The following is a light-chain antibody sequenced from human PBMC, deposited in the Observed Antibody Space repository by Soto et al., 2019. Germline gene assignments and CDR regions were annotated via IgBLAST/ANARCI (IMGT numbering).Light chain of an antibody. J-gene: IGKJ4*01. CDR3: QQRSNWPRLT. CDR2: GAS. CDR1: QSVSSDY. Sequence: EIVLTQSPGTLSLSPGERATLSCRASQSVSSDYLAWFQQKPGQAPRLLIFGASNRDTGIPDRFSGSGSGTDFTLTISRLEPEDFAVYYCQQRSNWPRLTFGGGTKVDIK. V-gene: IGKV3D-20*02.